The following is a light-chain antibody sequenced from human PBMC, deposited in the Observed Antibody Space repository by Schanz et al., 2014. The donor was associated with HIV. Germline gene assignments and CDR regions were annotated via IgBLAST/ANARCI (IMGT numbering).Light chain of an antibody. CDR1: SSDIGTYNL. Sequence: QSVLTQPASVSGSPGQSITISCTGTSSDIGTYNLVSWYQQHPGKAPKLMIFEASKRPSGVSNRFSGSRSGNTASLTISGLQAEDEAHYYCCSYTSSSTRSFGGGTKLTVL. V-gene: IGLV2-14*02. J-gene: IGLJ2*01. CDR2: EAS. CDR3: CSYTSSSTRS.